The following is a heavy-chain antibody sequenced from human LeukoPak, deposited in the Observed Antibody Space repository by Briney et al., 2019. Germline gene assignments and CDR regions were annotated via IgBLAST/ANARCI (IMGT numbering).Heavy chain of an antibody. CDR3: ARGGYYYDSSGYYPKH. Sequence: GGSLRLSCAASGFTFSNYWMSWVRQPPGKGLEWVANIKQDGSEKYYVDSVKGRFTISRDNAKNSPYLQMNSLRAEDTAVYYCARGGYYYDSSGYYPKHWGQGTLVTVSS. J-gene: IGHJ1*01. D-gene: IGHD3-22*01. CDR1: GFTFSNYW. CDR2: IKQDGSEK. V-gene: IGHV3-7*01.